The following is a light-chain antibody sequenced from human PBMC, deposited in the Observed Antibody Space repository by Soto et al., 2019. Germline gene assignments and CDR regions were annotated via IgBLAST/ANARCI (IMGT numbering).Light chain of an antibody. V-gene: IGKV1-5*03. J-gene: IGKJ1*01. CDR2: KSS. Sequence: DIQMTQSPSTLSASVGDRVTVTCRASQSIDKWLAWYQQKPGKAPKLRMYKSSLLQSGIPSRFSGSGSGTEFTLTISSLQSNDLASYYCQQYSKYPWTFGQGTKVEV. CDR3: QQYSKYPWT. CDR1: QSIDKW.